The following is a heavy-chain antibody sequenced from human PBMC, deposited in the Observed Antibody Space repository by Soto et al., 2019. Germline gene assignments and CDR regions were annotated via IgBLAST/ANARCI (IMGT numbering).Heavy chain of an antibody. J-gene: IGHJ4*02. CDR1: GFTFSSYG. Sequence: GGSLRLSCAASGFTFSSYGMHWVRQAPGKGLEWVAVISYDGSNKYYADSVKGRFTISRDNSKNTLYLQMNSLRAEDTAVYYCAKDRRIAARFLFDYCGQGTLVTVYS. CDR2: ISYDGSNK. V-gene: IGHV3-30*18. CDR3: AKDRRIAARFLFDY. D-gene: IGHD6-6*01.